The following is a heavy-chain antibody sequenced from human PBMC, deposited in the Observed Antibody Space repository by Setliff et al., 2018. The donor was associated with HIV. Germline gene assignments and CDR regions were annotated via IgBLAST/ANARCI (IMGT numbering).Heavy chain of an antibody. D-gene: IGHD3-10*01. V-gene: IGHV4-31*01. J-gene: IGHJ4*02. Sequence: SETLSLTCNVSGGSISSGVFYWNWVRQHPGKGLEWIGYIHYSGSTYYNPSLKSPVSMSVDTSKNQFSLKLASVTAADTAFYYCARDRGSGSSLDYWGQGTLVTVSS. CDR2: IHYSGST. CDR3: ARDRGSGSSLDY. CDR1: GGSISSGVFY.